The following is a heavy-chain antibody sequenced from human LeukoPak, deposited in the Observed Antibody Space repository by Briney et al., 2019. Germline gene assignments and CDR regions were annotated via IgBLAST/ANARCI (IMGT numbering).Heavy chain of an antibody. CDR3: AKNTRGLGIAAAGNFDY. D-gene: IGHD6-13*01. J-gene: IGHJ4*02. CDR2: ISGSGGST. CDR1: GFTFSSYA. Sequence: GGSLRLSCAASGFTFSSYAMSWVRQAPGKGLEWVSAISGSGGSTYYADSVKGRFTISRDNSKNTLYLQMNSLSAEDTAVYYCAKNTRGLGIAAAGNFDYWGQGTLVTVSS. V-gene: IGHV3-23*01.